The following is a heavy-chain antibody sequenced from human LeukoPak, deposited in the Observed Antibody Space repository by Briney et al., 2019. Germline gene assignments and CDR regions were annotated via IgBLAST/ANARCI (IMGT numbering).Heavy chain of an antibody. CDR3: ARDLCSSSCDAFDI. J-gene: IGHJ3*02. V-gene: IGHV4-4*07. CDR1: GGSISTYY. Sequence: SETLSLTCTVSGGSISTYYWSWIRQPAGKGLEWIGRIYTSGSTNYNPSLKSRVTMSVDTSKKQFSLKLSSVTAADTALYYCARDLCSSSCDAFDIWGQGTMVTVSP. CDR2: IYTSGST. D-gene: IGHD6-13*01.